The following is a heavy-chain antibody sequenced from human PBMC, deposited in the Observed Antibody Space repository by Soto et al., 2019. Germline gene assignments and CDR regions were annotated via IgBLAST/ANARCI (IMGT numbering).Heavy chain of an antibody. J-gene: IGHJ4*02. CDR1: GGSISSSSW. CDR2: IYHSGST. Sequence: LSLTCAVSGGSISSSSWWSWVRQPPGKGLEWIGEIYHSGSTNYNPSLKSRVTISVDKSKNQFSLKLSSVTAADTAVYYCAVGAAAGRFGLDYWGQGTLVTVSS. D-gene: IGHD6-13*01. V-gene: IGHV4-4*02. CDR3: AVGAAAGRFGLDY.